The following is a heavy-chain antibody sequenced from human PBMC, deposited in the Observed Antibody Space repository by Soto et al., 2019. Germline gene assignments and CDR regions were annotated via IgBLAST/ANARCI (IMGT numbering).Heavy chain of an antibody. CDR2: INPNSGGT. D-gene: IGHD2-21*01. CDR3: ARGVSVIYYYYYMDV. CDR1: GYTFTSYA. J-gene: IGHJ6*03. V-gene: IGHV1-2*04. Sequence: ASVKVSCKASGYTFTSYAMHWVRQAPGQGLEWMGWINPNSGGTIYAQKSQGWVTMTRDTSISTAYMEVSRLRSDDTAVYYCARGVSVIYYYYYMDVWGKGTTVTVSS.